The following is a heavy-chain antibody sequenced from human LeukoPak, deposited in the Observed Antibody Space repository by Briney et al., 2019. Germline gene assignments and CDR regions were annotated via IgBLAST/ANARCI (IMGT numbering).Heavy chain of an antibody. J-gene: IGHJ3*02. CDR2: ISSSSSYI. CDR1: GFTFSSYS. V-gene: IGHV3-21*01. Sequence: GGSLRLSCAASGFTFSSYSMNWVRQAPGKGLEWVSSISSSSSYIYYADSVKGRFTISRDNSKNTLYLQMNSLRAEDTAVYYCAKDKAGAGFGDAFDIWGQGTMVTVSS. CDR3: AKDKAGAGFGDAFDI. D-gene: IGHD3-10*01.